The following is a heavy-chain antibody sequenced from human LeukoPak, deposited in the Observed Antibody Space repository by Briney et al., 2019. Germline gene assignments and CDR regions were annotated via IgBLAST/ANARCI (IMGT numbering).Heavy chain of an antibody. V-gene: IGHV4-39*01. CDR2: IYYSGST. J-gene: IGHJ6*03. D-gene: IGHD6-13*01. CDR1: GGSISSSSYY. CDR3: VAESSSWANYYYYYYMDV. Sequence: PSETLSLTCTVSGGSISSSSYYWGWIRQPPGKGLEWIGSIYYSGSTYYNPSLKSRVTISVDTSKNQFSLKLSSVTAADTAVYYCVAESSSWANYYYYYYMDVWGKGTTVTVSS.